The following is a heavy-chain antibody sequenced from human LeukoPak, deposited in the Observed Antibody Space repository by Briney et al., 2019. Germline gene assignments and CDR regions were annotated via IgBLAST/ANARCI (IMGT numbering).Heavy chain of an antibody. J-gene: IGHJ6*04. Sequence: PGGSLRLSCAASGFTFSNYNMNWVRQAPGKGLEWVSSISTSSSYINYADSVKGRFTISRDNAKNSLYLQMNSLRAEDTAVYYCAELGITMIGGVWGKGTTVTISS. CDR3: AELGITMIGGV. D-gene: IGHD3-10*02. CDR1: GFTFSNYN. V-gene: IGHV3-21*01. CDR2: ISTSSSYI.